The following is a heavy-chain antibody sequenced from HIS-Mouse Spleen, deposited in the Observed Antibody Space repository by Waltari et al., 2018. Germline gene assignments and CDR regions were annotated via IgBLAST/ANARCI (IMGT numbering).Heavy chain of an antibody. CDR3: ARIAEGYTSGWYAFDY. CDR2: IDWDDDK. D-gene: IGHD6-19*01. CDR1: GFSPSTSGMC. V-gene: IGHV2-70*15. J-gene: IGHJ4*02. Sequence: QVTLRESGPALVKPTQTLTLTCTFSGFSPSTSGMCVRLTRQPPGKALEWLARIDWDDDKYYSTSLKTRLTISRDTSKNQVVLTMTNMDPLDTATYYCARIAEGYTSGWYAFDYWGQGTLVTVSS.